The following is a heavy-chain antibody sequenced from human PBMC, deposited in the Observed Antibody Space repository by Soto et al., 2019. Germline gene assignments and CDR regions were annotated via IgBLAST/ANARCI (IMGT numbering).Heavy chain of an antibody. Sequence: KESGSSVKVSCKASGGTFSSYAISWVRQAPGQGLEWMGGIIPIFGTANYAQKFQGRVTITADESTSTAYMELSSLRSEDTAVYYCARVATYYYDSSGYYYLDYWGQGTLVTVSS. CDR2: IIPIFGTA. J-gene: IGHJ4*02. V-gene: IGHV1-69*01. D-gene: IGHD3-22*01. CDR3: ARVATYYYDSSGYYYLDY. CDR1: GGTFSSYA.